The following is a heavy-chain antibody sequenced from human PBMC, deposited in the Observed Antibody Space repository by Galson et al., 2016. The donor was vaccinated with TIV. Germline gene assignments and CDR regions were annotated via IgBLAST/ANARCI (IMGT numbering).Heavy chain of an antibody. J-gene: IGHJ6*02. CDR3: TRDRSIAAPRDLDD. Sequence: SVKVSCKATGYTFTSFGIAWVRQAPGQGLEWMGWISGYNGKTYYAQKFQDRVTMTTDTSTNTAYMELRSLRSDDTAVYYCTRDRSIAAPRDLDDWGQGTAVTVSS. CDR1: GYTFTSFG. CDR2: ISGYNGKT. D-gene: IGHD6-6*01. V-gene: IGHV1-18*01.